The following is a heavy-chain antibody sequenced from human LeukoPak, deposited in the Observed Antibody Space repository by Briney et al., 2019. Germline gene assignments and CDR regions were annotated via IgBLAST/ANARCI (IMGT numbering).Heavy chain of an antibody. CDR3: ARAIVVVPAAHEGWFDP. CDR1: GSSISSYY. Sequence: SETLSLTCTVSGSSISSYYWSWIRQPAGKGLEWIGRIYTSGSTNYNPSLKSRVTMSVDTSKNQFSLKLSSVTAADTAVYYCARAIVVVPAAHEGWFDPWGQGTLVTVSS. V-gene: IGHV4-4*07. D-gene: IGHD2-2*01. J-gene: IGHJ5*02. CDR2: IYTSGST.